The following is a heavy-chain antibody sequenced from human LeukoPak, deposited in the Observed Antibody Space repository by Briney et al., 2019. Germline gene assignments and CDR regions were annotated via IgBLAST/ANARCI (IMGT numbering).Heavy chain of an antibody. CDR2: IDPNSGGT. Sequence: GASVKVSCKASGYTFTGYYMHWVRQAPGQGLEWMGWIDPNSGGTNYAQQFQGRVTMTRETSISTAYMELSRLRSDDTAVYYCARSRTGSGFLFDYWGQGTLVTVSS. J-gene: IGHJ4*02. V-gene: IGHV1-2*02. CDR1: GYTFTGYY. D-gene: IGHD3-10*01. CDR3: ARSRTGSGFLFDY.